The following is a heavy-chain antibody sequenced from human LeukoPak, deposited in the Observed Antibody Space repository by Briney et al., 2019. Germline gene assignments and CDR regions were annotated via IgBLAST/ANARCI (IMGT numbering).Heavy chain of an antibody. Sequence: GGSLRLSCAASGFTFSSYNMNWVRQAPGKGLEWVSSITSRSSYIYYADSVEGRFTISRGNAKNSLYLQMNSLRAEDTAVYYCAREGTAREDDAFDIWGQGTMVTVSS. CDR1: GFTFSSYN. CDR3: AREGTAREDDAFDI. D-gene: IGHD2-21*02. J-gene: IGHJ3*02. V-gene: IGHV3-21*01. CDR2: ITSRSSYI.